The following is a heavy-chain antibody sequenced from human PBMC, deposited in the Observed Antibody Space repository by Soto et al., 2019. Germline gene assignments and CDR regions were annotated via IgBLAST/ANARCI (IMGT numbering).Heavy chain of an antibody. D-gene: IGHD2-15*01. CDR2: VGTYNGNT. J-gene: IGHJ2*01. Sequence: QVQLVQSGAEVKKPGASVRVSCKASGYTFTNYGISWVRQAPGQGLEWMGWVGTYNGNTDNAQNFAGRVTMTTDTATNTAYMELGSLRSDDTALYYCARCYCSLGSCYTCWHFDLWGRGTLVTVSS. CDR1: GYTFTNYG. V-gene: IGHV1-18*04. CDR3: ARCYCSLGSCYTCWHFDL.